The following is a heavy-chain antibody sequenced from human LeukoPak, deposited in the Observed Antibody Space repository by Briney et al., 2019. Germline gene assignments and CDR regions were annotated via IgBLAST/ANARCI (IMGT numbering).Heavy chain of an antibody. CDR3: ATLRRSGWYIGD. D-gene: IGHD6-19*01. CDR2: INPYSGDT. Sequence: EASVKVSCKASGYTFSDYYMHWVRQAPGQGLEWMGWINPYSGDTNYAEKFQGRVTMTRDTSITTAYMELSSLRSDDTAMYYCATLRRSGWYIGDWGQGTLVTVSS. CDR1: GYTFSDYY. V-gene: IGHV1-2*02. J-gene: IGHJ4*02.